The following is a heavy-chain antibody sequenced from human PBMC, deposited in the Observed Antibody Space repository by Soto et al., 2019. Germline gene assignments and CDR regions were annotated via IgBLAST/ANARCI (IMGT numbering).Heavy chain of an antibody. J-gene: IGHJ4*02. CDR2: KYWDDDR. Sequence: SGPTLVNPTQTLTLTCSFSGFSLSTNRVAVAWIRQPPGKALEFLALKYWDDDRRYSPSLKTRLSITKDTSKNQVVLKMTNMDPVDTATYYCAHHNSRSYDSALSHWGQGTLVTVSS. CDR1: GFSLSTNRVA. CDR3: AHHNSRSYDSALSH. V-gene: IGHV2-5*02. D-gene: IGHD3-10*01.